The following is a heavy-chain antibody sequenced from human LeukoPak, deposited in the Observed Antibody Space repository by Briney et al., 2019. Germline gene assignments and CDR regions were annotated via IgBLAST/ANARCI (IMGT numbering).Heavy chain of an antibody. CDR1: GGSISSYY. D-gene: IGHD5-18*01. J-gene: IGHJ6*03. CDR2: IYYSGGT. V-gene: IGHV4-59*01. Sequence: TSETLSLTCTVSGGSISSYYWSWIRQPPGKGLEWIGYIYYSGGTNYNPSLKSRVTISVDTSKNQFSPKLRSVTAADTAVYYCARTTEGGYTYDYFYYYYMDVWGKGATVTISS. CDR3: ARTTEGGYTYDYFYYYYMDV.